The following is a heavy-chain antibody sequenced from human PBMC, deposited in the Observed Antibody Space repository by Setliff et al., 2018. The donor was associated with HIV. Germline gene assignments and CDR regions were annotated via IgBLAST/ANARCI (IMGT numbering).Heavy chain of an antibody. Sequence: SETLSLTCAVYGGSFSGYYWGWIRQPPGKGLEWIGTIYYSGSTYYNTSLKSRVTISVDTSKNQFSLKLSSVTAADTAVYYCARRYCSSTSCYYYYYYYMDVWGKGTTVTVSS. V-gene: IGHV4-34*01. D-gene: IGHD2-2*01. CDR2: IYYSGST. J-gene: IGHJ6*03. CDR3: ARRYCSSTSCYYYYYYYMDV. CDR1: GGSFSGYY.